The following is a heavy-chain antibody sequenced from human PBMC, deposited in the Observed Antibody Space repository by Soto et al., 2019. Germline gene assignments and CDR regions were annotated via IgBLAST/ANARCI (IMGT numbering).Heavy chain of an antibody. CDR2: IIPIFGTA. CDR1: GGTFSSYA. V-gene: IGHV1-69*06. Sequence: GASVKVSCKASGGTFSSYAISWVRQAPGQGLEWMGGIIPIFGTANYAQKFQGRVTITADKSTSTAYMELSSLRSEDTAVYYCARDGRYSSSSWDWFDPWGQGTLVTVSS. CDR3: ARDGRYSSSSWDWFDP. J-gene: IGHJ5*02. D-gene: IGHD6-6*01.